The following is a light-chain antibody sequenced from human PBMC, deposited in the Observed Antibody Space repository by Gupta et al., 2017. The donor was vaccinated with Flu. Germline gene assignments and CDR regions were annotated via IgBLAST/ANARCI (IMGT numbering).Light chain of an antibody. Sequence: DLQMTQSPSSLSASVGDRVTITCRASENINSYLHGYQQKTGKAPKLLIYAASSLQSGGPSRFISSGSGTQDTLTISSLQPEDFATYYCQQVYRTPLTFGRGTRVDIK. CDR1: ENINSY. CDR3: QQVYRTPLT. CDR2: AAS. V-gene: IGKV1-39*01. J-gene: IGKJ3*01.